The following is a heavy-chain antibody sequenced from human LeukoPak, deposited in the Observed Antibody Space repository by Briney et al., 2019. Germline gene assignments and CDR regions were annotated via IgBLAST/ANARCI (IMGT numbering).Heavy chain of an antibody. CDR2: IKPSGGTA. J-gene: IGHJ4*02. CDR1: GYTFTSYH. CDR3: ARLAVSGPDY. D-gene: IGHD6-19*01. V-gene: IGHV1-46*01. Sequence: ASVKVSCKASGYTFTSYHMHWVRQAPGQGPEWMGVIKPSGGTASYAQKVQGRVTVTSDTSTSTVYMELSSLRAEDTAIYYCARLAVSGPDYWGQGTLITVSS.